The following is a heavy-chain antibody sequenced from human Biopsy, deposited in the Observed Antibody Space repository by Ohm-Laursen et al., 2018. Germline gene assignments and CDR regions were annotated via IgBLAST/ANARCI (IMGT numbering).Heavy chain of an antibody. CDR3: AGDRGYYSYRTVPGYFDL. CDR1: GDYTCTYY. V-gene: IGHV4-59*01. J-gene: IGHJ2*01. D-gene: IGHD3-22*01. Sequence: SETLSCSCTGSGDYTCTYYWGWIGPLPGQGLHWIGYVYCSGRGDYNPSLQRRVTISVDTSKNHFLLRLRSVTHAETAIYYGAGDRGYYSYRTVPGYFDLWGRGTLVTVSS. CDR2: VYCSGRG.